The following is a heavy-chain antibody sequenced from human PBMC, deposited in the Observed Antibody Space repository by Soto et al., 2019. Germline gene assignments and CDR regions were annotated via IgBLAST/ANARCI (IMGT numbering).Heavy chain of an antibody. CDR3: ARDWGMVSSAASGYFDY. V-gene: IGHV1-3*01. J-gene: IGHJ4*02. Sequence: GASVKVSCKASGYTFTSYAMHWVRQAPGQRLEWMGWINAGNGNTKYSQKFQGRVTITRDTSASTAYMELSSLRSEDTVVYYCARDWGMVSSAASGYFDYWGQGTLVTVSS. D-gene: IGHD6-6*01. CDR2: INAGNGNT. CDR1: GYTFTSYA.